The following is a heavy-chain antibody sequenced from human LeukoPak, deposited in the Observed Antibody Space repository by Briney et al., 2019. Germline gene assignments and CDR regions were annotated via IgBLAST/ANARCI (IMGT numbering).Heavy chain of an antibody. J-gene: IGHJ4*02. CDR1: GGSFSSSGYY. CDR3: ARGPNYVWGSYRYFDY. V-gene: IGHV4-39*01. CDR2: IYYSGTT. D-gene: IGHD3-16*02. Sequence: SETLSLTCTVSGGSFSSSGYYWGWIRQPPGKGLEWIGSIYYSGTTYYNPSLKSRVTISLDTSKNQFSLKLNSVTAADTAVYYCARGPNYVWGSYRYFDYWGQGTLVTVSS.